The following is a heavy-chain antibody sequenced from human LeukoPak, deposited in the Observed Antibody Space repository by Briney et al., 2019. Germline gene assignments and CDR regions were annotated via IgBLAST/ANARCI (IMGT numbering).Heavy chain of an antibody. Sequence: SETLSLTCTVSGGSISSGDYYWSWIRQPPGKGLEWIGYIYYSGSTYYNPSLKSRVTISVDTSKNQFSLKLSSVTAADTAVYYCARDRGDTGYSGGWFDPWRQGTLVTVSS. D-gene: IGHD5-12*01. J-gene: IGHJ5*02. CDR3: ARDRGDTGYSGGWFDP. CDR2: IYYSGST. CDR1: GGSISSGDYY. V-gene: IGHV4-30-4*01.